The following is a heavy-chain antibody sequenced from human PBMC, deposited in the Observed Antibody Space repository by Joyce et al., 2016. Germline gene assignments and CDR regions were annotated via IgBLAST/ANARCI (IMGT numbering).Heavy chain of an antibody. CDR2: ISYDGIYK. CDR1: GLTLSNYG. Sequence: QVQLVESGGGVVQPGRSLRLSCAASGLTLSNYGVHWVRQAPGKGLEWVAGISYDGIYKYYADSVKGRITISRDNSKNTVFLEMNSLRTEDTAVYYCAKILTATYSSGWFLDYWGQGTLVTVSS. D-gene: IGHD6-25*01. V-gene: IGHV3-30*18. CDR3: AKILTATYSSGWFLDY. J-gene: IGHJ4*02.